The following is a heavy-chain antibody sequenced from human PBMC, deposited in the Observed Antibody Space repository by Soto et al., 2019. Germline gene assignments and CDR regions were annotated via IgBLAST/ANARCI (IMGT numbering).Heavy chain of an antibody. J-gene: IGHJ4*02. V-gene: IGHV3-23*01. D-gene: IGHD3-10*01. CDR3: AKRHGSGSYYNFDY. Sequence: LRLSCTASGFTFSNYAMGWVRQAPGKGLEWVSAISGSADNTYYADSVKGRFTISRDNSKNTLYLQMNSLRVEDMAVYYCAKRHGSGSYYNFDYWGLGTLVTVSS. CDR2: ISGSADNT. CDR1: GFTFSNYA.